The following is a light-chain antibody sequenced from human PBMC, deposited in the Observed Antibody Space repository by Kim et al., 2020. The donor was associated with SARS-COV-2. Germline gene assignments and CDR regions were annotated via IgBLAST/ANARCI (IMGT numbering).Light chain of an antibody. CDR2: LNSDGSH. V-gene: IGLV4-69*02. CDR1: SGHSNYA. CDR3: QTWGPGIRV. Sequence: HPVLTQSPSASASLGASVKLTCTLSSGHSNYAIAWHQQLPEKGPRYLMKLNSDGSHTEGDGVPDRFSGSSSGTERYLTISNLQSEDEADYYCQTWGPGIRVFGGGTQLTVL. J-gene: IGLJ3*02.